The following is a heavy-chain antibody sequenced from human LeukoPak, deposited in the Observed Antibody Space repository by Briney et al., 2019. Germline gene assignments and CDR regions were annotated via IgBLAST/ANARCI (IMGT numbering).Heavy chain of an antibody. Sequence: ASVKVSCKASGYTFTGYYMHWVRQAPGQRLEWMGWINPNSGGTNYAQKFQGWVTMTRDTSISTAYMELSRLRSDDTAVYYCARAGRMVRGVITLYYYGMDVWGQGTTVTVSS. CDR3: ARAGRMVRGVITLYYYGMDV. V-gene: IGHV1-2*04. J-gene: IGHJ6*02. CDR2: INPNSGGT. D-gene: IGHD3-10*01. CDR1: GYTFTGYY.